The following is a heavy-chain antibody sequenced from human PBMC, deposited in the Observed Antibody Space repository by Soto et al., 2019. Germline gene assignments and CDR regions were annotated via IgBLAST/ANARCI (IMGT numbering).Heavy chain of an antibody. CDR1: GFTFSDFA. V-gene: IGHV3-23*01. CDR3: AKMEGMDPWAYSFDD. D-gene: IGHD2-2*03. Sequence: EVQVLESGGGLVQPGGSLRLSCAATGFTFSDFAMSWVRQAPGKGLEWVSRIYGGGNGPHYADSVKGRVNISRDNSKNTLYLQMNSLRAEDTAVYYCAKMEGMDPWAYSFDDWGQGTLVTVSS. J-gene: IGHJ4*02. CDR2: IYGGGNGP.